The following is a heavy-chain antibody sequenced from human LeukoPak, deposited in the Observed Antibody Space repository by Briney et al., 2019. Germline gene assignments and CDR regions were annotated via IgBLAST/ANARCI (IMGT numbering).Heavy chain of an antibody. CDR3: ARDSSGWYDFDY. V-gene: IGHV4-59*01. D-gene: IGHD6-19*01. CDR1: GGSISSYY. J-gene: IGHJ4*02. Sequence: SETLSLTCTVSGGSISSYYWSWIRQPPGKGLEWIGYIYYSGSTNYNPSLKSRVTISVDASKNQFSLKLSSVTAADTAVYYCARDSSGWYDFDYWGQGTLVTVSS. CDR2: IYYSGST.